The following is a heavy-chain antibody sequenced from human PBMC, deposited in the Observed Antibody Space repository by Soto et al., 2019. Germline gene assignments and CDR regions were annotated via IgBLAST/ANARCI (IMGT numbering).Heavy chain of an antibody. D-gene: IGHD3-10*01. V-gene: IGHV1-69*19. CDR1: GGTFNTYA. J-gene: IGHJ4*02. CDR3: AREVQVHTPAFVY. CDR2: ISPMFGAA. Sequence: QVQLVQSGAEMKKPGSSVKVSCRSSGGTFNTYAMNWVRQAPGQGPEWMGDISPMFGAANYAPKFQGRVTITEDESTGTSYMQLSSLTSEDTALYFCAREVQVHTPAFVYWGQGTRVTVSS.